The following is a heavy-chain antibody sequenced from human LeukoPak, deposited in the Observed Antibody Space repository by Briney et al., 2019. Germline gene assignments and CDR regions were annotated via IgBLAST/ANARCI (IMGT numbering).Heavy chain of an antibody. CDR2: INHSGST. CDR3: ARLLGYCSSTSCYGWRKSYYFDY. V-gene: IGHV4-34*01. CDR1: GGSFSGYY. Sequence: NPSETLSLTCAVYGGSFSGYYWSWIRQPPGKGLEWIGEINHSGSTNYNPSLKSRVTISVDTSKNQFSLKLSSVTAADTAVYYCARLLGYCSSTSCYGWRKSYYFDYWGQGTLVTVSS. J-gene: IGHJ4*02. D-gene: IGHD2-2*01.